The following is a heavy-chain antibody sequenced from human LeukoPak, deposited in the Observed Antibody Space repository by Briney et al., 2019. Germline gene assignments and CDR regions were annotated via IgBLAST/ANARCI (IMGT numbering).Heavy chain of an antibody. J-gene: IGHJ4*02. Sequence: GGSLTLSCVVSGFTFSNYEMYWVRQAPGKGLEWVSYISSSGSTIYYADSVKGRFTISRVNAKNSLFLQMNTLRAEDTAVYYCASSMTTVTSPAYWGQGTLVTVSS. V-gene: IGHV3-48*03. D-gene: IGHD4-17*01. CDR2: ISSSGSTI. CDR3: ASSMTTVTSPAY. CDR1: GFTFSNYE.